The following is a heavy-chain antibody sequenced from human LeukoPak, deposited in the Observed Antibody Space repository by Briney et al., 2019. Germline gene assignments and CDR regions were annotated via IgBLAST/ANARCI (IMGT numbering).Heavy chain of an antibody. Sequence: ASVKVSCKASGYTFITHGLTWVRQAPGQGLEWMGWISAYNGNTIYAQTLQDRLTMTTDTSTSTAYMELRSLRSDDTAVYYCARDGDYADDYGMDVWGQGTTVTVSS. D-gene: IGHD4-17*01. CDR3: ARDGDYADDYGMDV. J-gene: IGHJ6*02. CDR1: GYTFITHG. V-gene: IGHV1-18*01. CDR2: ISAYNGNT.